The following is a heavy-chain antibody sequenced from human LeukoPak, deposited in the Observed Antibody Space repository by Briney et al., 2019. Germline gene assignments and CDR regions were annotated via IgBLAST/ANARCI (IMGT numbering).Heavy chain of an antibody. Sequence: GGSLRLSCAASGFTFSHYAMRSVRQAPGKGLEYVSDISRNGGRTYYANSVKGRFTISRDNSKNTLYLQMGSLRAEDRAVYYCAGGSASYYDYWGEGTLVTVS. V-gene: IGHV3-64*01. CDR3: AGGSASYYDY. J-gene: IGHJ4*02. CDR2: ISRNGGRT. D-gene: IGHD1-26*01. CDR1: GFTFSHYA.